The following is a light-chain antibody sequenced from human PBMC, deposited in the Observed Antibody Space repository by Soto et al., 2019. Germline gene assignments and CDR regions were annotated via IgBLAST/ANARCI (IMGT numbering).Light chain of an antibody. J-gene: IGLJ1*01. CDR2: EVN. Sequence: QSVLTHPASVSGSRGRSITISCTGTIGDVGGYNYVTWYQQPPGKALKLMIYEVNSRPSGAAKRFSGFNSGNTPSRTTSRLQAEDVADYYCSSYTSSSSLVFANGTKVTV. V-gene: IGLV2-14*01. CDR1: IGDVGGYNY. CDR3: SSYTSSSSLV.